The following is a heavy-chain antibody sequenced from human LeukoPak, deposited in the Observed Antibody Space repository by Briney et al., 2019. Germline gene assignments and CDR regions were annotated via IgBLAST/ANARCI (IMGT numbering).Heavy chain of an antibody. CDR2: IYYSGST. CDR1: GGSVSSGFYY. Sequence: SETLSLTCTVSGGSVSSGFYYWSWIRQPPGKGLEWIGYIYYSGSTNYNPSLKSRVTISVDTSKNQFSLKLSSVTAADTAVYYCARSNTMVRGVINGPDYWGQGTLVTVSS. V-gene: IGHV4-61*01. J-gene: IGHJ4*02. CDR3: ARSNTMVRGVINGPDY. D-gene: IGHD3-10*01.